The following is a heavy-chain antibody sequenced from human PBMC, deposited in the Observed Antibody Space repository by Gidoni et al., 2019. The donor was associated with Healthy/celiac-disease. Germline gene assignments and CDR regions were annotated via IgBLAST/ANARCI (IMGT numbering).Heavy chain of an antibody. D-gene: IGHD3-22*01. CDR3: AKLESSGYYYP. CDR1: GFTFSSYA. Sequence: EVQLLESGGGLVQPGGSLRLSCAAPGFTFSSYAMSWVRQAPGKGLGWVSAISGSGGSTYYADPVEGRFTISRDNSKNTLYLQMNSLRAEDTAVYYCAKLESSGYYYPWGQGTLVTVSS. CDR2: ISGSGGST. J-gene: IGHJ5*02. V-gene: IGHV3-23*01.